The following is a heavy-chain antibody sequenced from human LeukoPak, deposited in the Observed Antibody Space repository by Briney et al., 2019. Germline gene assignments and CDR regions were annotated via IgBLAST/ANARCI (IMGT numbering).Heavy chain of an antibody. D-gene: IGHD3-22*01. CDR2: IIPILGIA. J-gene: IGHJ5*02. Sequence: SVKVSCKASGYTFISYGISWVRQAPGQGLEWMGRIIPILGIANYAQKFQGRVTITADKSTSTAYMELSSLRSEDTAVYYCARDRDYYDSSGYYYSRFDPWGQGTLVTVSS. CDR1: GYTFISYG. CDR3: ARDRDYYDSSGYYYSRFDP. V-gene: IGHV1-69*04.